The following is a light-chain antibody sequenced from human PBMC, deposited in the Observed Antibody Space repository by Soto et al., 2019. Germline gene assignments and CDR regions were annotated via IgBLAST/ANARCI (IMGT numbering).Light chain of an antibody. J-gene: IGLJ2*01. CDR3: ATWDDSLSGYVV. CDR2: RDN. Sequence: QPVLTQPPSASATPGQRVTISCSGSSSNIGSNYVYWYQQLPGTAHKLLISRDNRRPSGVPDRFSGSKSGTSASLAISGLRPDDEADYYCATWDDSLSGYVVFGGGTKLTVL. CDR1: SSNIGSNY. V-gene: IGLV1-47*01.